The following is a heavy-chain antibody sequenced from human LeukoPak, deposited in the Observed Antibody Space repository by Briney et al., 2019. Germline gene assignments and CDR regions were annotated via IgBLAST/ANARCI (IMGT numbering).Heavy chain of an antibody. J-gene: IGHJ3*02. CDR2: IYYSGST. CDR3: ARDSSGYYYAGLALDI. D-gene: IGHD3-22*01. CDR1: GGSISSYY. Sequence: MSSETLSLTCTVSGGSISSYYWSWIRQPPGKGLEWIGYIYYSGSTNYNPSLKSRVTISVDTSKNQFSLKLSSVTAADTAVYYCARDSSGYYYAGLALDIWGQGTMVTVSS. V-gene: IGHV4-59*01.